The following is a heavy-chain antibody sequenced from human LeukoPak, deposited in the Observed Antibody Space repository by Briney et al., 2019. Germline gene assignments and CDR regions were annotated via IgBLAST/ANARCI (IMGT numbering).Heavy chain of an antibody. CDR2: IYPYNGNT. J-gene: IGHJ4*02. CDR1: GYTLTNYG. CDR3: AREGSEPPHFDY. D-gene: IGHD1-14*01. V-gene: IGHV1-18*01. Sequence: GVSVKVSCKTFGYTLTNYGISWVRQAPGQGLEWMGWIYPYNGNTNYAQKFRYRVTMSTDTSTGTAYMELRSLRSDDTAVYYCAREGSEPPHFDYWGQGTLVTVSS.